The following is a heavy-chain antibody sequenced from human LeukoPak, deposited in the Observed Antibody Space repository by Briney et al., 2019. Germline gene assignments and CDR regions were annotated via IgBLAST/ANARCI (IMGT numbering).Heavy chain of an antibody. D-gene: IGHD6-13*01. CDR2: ISSSSSYI. V-gene: IGHV3-21*01. CDR3: ARSVYAFSIAAAVNWFDP. J-gene: IGHJ5*02. CDR1: GFTFSSYS. Sequence: GGSLRLSCEASGFTFSSYSRNWVRQAPGKGLEWISSISSSSSYIYYADSVKGRFTISRDNAKNSLYLQMNSLRAEDTAVYYCARSVYAFSIAAAVNWFDPWGQGTLVTVSS.